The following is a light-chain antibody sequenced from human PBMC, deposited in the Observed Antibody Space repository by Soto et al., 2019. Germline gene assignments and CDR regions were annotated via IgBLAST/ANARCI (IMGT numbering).Light chain of an antibody. CDR3: QQSYRSPRT. CDR1: QNINIY. CDR2: AVS. J-gene: IGKJ2*01. V-gene: IGKV1-39*01. Sequence: DIQMTQSPSSLSASVGDRVTIACRASQNINIYLNWYQQKPGKAPNLLISAVSNLRGGVPSRFSGSGSGTDFTLTIISLQPEDFATYFCQQSYRSPRTFGQGTKVEI.